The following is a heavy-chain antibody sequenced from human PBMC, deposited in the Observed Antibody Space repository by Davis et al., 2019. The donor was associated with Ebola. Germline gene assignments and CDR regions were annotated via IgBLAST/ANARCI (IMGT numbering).Heavy chain of an antibody. J-gene: IGHJ6*02. CDR1: GDSVSTAG. Sequence: PSETLSLTCAISGDSVSTAGWNWIRQSPSRGLEWLGRTYYKSKWYNDYAASVKSRITINPDTSKNQLSLQLNSVTPEDTAVYYCVRGWGRSGLDVWGQGTTVTVSS. V-gene: IGHV6-1*01. CDR2: TYYKSKWYN. CDR3: VRGWGRSGLDV. D-gene: IGHD3-16*01.